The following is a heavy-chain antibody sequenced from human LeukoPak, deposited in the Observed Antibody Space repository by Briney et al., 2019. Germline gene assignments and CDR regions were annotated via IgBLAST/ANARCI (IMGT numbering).Heavy chain of an antibody. CDR2: ISYDGSNK. V-gene: IGHV3-30*01. CDR3: ARVGELYCSSTSCYTGDAFDI. CDR1: GFTFSSYA. J-gene: IGHJ3*02. D-gene: IGHD2-2*02. Sequence: PGRSLRLSCVASGFTFSSYAMHWVRQAPGKGLEWVAVISYDGSNKYYADSVKGRFTISRDNSKNTLYLQMNSLRAEDTAVYYCARVGELYCSSTSCYTGDAFDIWGQGTMVTVSS.